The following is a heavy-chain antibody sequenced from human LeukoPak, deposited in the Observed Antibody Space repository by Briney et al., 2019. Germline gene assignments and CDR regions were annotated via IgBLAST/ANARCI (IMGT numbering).Heavy chain of an antibody. V-gene: IGHV3-9*01. D-gene: IGHD6-19*01. J-gene: IGHJ4*02. Sequence: PGRSLRLSCAASGFTFDDYAMHWVRQAPGKGLEWVSGISWNSGSIGYADSVKGRFTISRDNAKNSLYLQMNSLRAEDTALYYCAKSAPSSVAGNFDYWGQGTLATVSS. CDR3: AKSAPSSVAGNFDY. CDR2: ISWNSGSI. CDR1: GFTFDDYA.